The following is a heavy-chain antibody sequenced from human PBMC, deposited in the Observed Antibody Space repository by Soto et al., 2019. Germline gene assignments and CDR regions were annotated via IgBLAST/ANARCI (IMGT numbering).Heavy chain of an antibody. CDR1: GFTFDGYA. CDR2: ISWSSGSI. D-gene: IGHD2-15*01. CDR3: ANDSAPLISCRDFIN. V-gene: IGHV3-9*01. Sequence: GGSLRLSCAASGFTFDGYAMNWVRQAPGKGLEWVSGISWSSGSIGYADSVKVRFTISRDNAKNSLYLQMNSLRAEDTALYCCANDSAPLISCRDFINWGHGTLVTVSS. J-gene: IGHJ4*01.